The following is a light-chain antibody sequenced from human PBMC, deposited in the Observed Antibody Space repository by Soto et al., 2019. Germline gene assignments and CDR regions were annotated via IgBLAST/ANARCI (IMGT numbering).Light chain of an antibody. CDR3: AAWDDSLSGGV. J-gene: IGLJ1*01. CDR2: SND. V-gene: IGLV1-47*02. Sequence: QSVLTQPPSASGTPGQTVTISCSGSSFNIGFNYVYWYQQLPGMAPKLLIHSNDERPSGVPDRFSGSKSGTSAFLAISGLRSEDEAEYYCAAWDDSLSGGVFGTWTKVTVL. CDR1: SFNIGFNY.